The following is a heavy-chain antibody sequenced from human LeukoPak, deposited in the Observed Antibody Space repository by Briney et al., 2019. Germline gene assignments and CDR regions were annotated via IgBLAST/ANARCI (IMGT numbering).Heavy chain of an antibody. V-gene: IGHV4-34*01. CDR1: GGSFSGYY. CDR2: INHSGST. J-gene: IGHJ4*02. CDR3: ARSFVGATPVY. Sequence: PSETLSLTCAVYGGSFSGYYWSWIRQPPGKGLEWIGEINHSGSTNYNPSLKSRVTISVDTSKNQFSLKLSSVTAADTAVYYCARSFVGATPVYWGQGTLVTVSS. D-gene: IGHD1-26*01.